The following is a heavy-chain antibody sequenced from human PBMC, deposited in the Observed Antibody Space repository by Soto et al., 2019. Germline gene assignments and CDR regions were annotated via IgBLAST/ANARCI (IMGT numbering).Heavy chain of an antibody. V-gene: IGHV3-21*01. J-gene: IGHJ5*02. Sequence: EAQLVESGGGLVKPGGSLRLSCRVTLCMYSMNCVRRVPGDGLEWVASISSVGDYIKYADSAKGRFTISSDSAENSVALLMSSMRVEDTAVYFCTRDHGGSSDSWFDPGGQGPMFPVSS. CDR3: TRDHGGSSDSWFDP. CDR1: TLCMYS. D-gene: IGHD2-15*01. CDR2: ISSVGDYI.